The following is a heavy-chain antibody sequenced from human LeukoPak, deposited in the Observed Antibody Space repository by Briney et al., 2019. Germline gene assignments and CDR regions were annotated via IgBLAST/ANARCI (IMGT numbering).Heavy chain of an antibody. CDR1: GFTFSSYW. CDR2: IKQDGSEK. CDR3: ARDSSSWYGNDAFDI. J-gene: IGHJ3*02. V-gene: IGHV3-7*01. Sequence: GGSLRLSCAASGFTFSSYWMSWVRQAPGKGLEWVANIKQDGSEKYYVDSVRGRFTISRDNAKNSLYLQMNSLRAEDTAVYYCARDSSSWYGNDAFDIWGQGTMVTVSS. D-gene: IGHD6-13*01.